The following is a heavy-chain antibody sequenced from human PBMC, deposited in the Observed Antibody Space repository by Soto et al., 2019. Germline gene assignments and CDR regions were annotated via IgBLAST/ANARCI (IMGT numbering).Heavy chain of an antibody. V-gene: IGHV3-64*01. CDR3: VRRVSGNYDY. Sequence: EVQLAESGGGMVQPGGSLRLSCVASGFTFSSYDMHWVRQAPGKGLEYVSSISSNGGTTYYGNSVKGRFTISRDNSKNTLYLQRGSLRAEDMAVYYYVRRVSGNYDYWGQGTLVTVSS. D-gene: IGHD1-7*01. CDR1: GFTFSSYD. J-gene: IGHJ4*02. CDR2: ISSNGGTT.